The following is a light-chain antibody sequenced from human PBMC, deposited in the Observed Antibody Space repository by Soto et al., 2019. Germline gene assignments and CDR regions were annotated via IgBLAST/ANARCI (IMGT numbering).Light chain of an antibody. CDR1: SSDVGRYNY. J-gene: IGLJ3*02. Sequence: QSALTQPASVSGPPGQSITISCTGTSSDVGRYNYVSWYQQHPGKAPKLMIYEVSNRPSGVSNRFSGSKSGNTASLTISGLQAEDEADYYCSSYTTTSTRVFGGGTKVTVL. V-gene: IGLV2-14*01. CDR3: SSYTTTSTRV. CDR2: EVS.